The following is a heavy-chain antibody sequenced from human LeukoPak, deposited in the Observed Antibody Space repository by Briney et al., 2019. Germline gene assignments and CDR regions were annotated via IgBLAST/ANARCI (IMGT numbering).Heavy chain of an antibody. V-gene: IGHV3-53*01. CDR1: GFTVTNNY. Sequence: GGSLRLSCAASGFTVTNNYMSWVRQAPGKGLEWVSVIYSGGSTYYADSVKGRFTISRDNSKNTLYLQMNSLRAEDTAVYYCAKILRAAVTQLYYFDYWGQGTLVTVSS. D-gene: IGHD6-13*01. CDR2: IYSGGST. CDR3: AKILRAAVTQLYYFDY. J-gene: IGHJ4*02.